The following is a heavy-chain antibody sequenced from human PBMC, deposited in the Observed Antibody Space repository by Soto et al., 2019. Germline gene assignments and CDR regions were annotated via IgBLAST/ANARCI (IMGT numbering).Heavy chain of an antibody. CDR1: GFTFSSYS. V-gene: IGHV3-48*02. J-gene: IGHJ6*02. D-gene: IGHD4-17*01. Sequence: GGSLRLSCAASGFTFSSYSMNWVRQAPGKGLEWVSYISSSSSTIYYADSVKGRFTISRDNVKNSLYLQMNSLRDEDTAVYYCARDASVTTYSFLDGMDVWGQGTTVTVSS. CDR3: ARDASVTTYSFLDGMDV. CDR2: ISSSSSTI.